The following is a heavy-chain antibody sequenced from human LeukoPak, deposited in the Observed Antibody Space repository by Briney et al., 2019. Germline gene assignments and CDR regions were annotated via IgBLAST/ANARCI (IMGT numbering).Heavy chain of an antibody. CDR1: GFTFSSYA. CDR3: ANRPNPYYYYGIDV. V-gene: IGHV3-23*01. Sequence: GGSLRLSCAASGFTFSSYAMSWVRQAPGKGLEWVSAISGSGGSTYYADSVKGRFTISRDNSKNTLYLQMNSLRAEDTAVYYCANRPNPYYYYGIDVWGQGTTVTVSS. J-gene: IGHJ6*02. CDR2: ISGSGGST. D-gene: IGHD2-8*01.